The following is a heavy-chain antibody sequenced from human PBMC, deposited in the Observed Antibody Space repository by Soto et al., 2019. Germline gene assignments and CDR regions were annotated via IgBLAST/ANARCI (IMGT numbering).Heavy chain of an antibody. CDR1: GFTFSSHW. V-gene: IGHV3-74*01. Sequence: LRLSCAASGFTFSSHWMHWVRQAPGKGLVWVSRINSDGSGTSYADSVKGRFTISRDNAKNTLYLQMNSLRAEDTALYYCVDPYFFDYWGQGTLVTVSS. CDR3: VDPYFFDY. D-gene: IGHD2-2*03. CDR2: INSDGSGT. J-gene: IGHJ4*02.